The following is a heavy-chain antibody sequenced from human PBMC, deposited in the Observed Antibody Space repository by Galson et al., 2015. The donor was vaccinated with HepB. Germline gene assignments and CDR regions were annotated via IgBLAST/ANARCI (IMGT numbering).Heavy chain of an antibody. CDR3: ARGRVAAAGRNWFDP. CDR2: INHSGST. V-gene: IGHV4-34*01. D-gene: IGHD6-13*01. Sequence: ETLSLTCAVYGGTFSGYYWSWIRQPPGKGLEWIGEINHSGSTNYNPSLKSRVTISVDTSKNQFSLKLSSVTAADTAVYYCARGRVAAAGRNWFDPWGQGTLVTVSS. CDR1: GGTFSGYY. J-gene: IGHJ5*02.